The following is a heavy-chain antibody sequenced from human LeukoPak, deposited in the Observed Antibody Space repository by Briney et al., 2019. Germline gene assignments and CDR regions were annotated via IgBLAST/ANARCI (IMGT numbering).Heavy chain of an antibody. Sequence: GGSLRLSCAASGFTFSSYAMSWVRQAPGKGLEWVSAISGSGGSTYYADSVKGRFTISRDNSKNTLYLQMNSLRSEDTAVYYCARVPDTAMVGIDYWGQGTLVTVSS. V-gene: IGHV3-23*01. D-gene: IGHD5-18*01. CDR2: ISGSGGST. CDR1: GFTFSSYA. CDR3: ARVPDTAMVGIDY. J-gene: IGHJ4*02.